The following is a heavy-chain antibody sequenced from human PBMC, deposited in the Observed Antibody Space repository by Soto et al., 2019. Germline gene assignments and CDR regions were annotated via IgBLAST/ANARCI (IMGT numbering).Heavy chain of an antibody. CDR1: GDSINSDNW. Sequence: SETLSLTCAVSGDSINSDNWWTWVRQPPGKGLGWIGEIYHSGRSNYNPSLKSRLTISVYSSKNQFSLKLTSVTAADTAVYYCARLGGFYQSLDSWGQGALVTVSS. CDR2: IYHSGRS. J-gene: IGHJ5*01. CDR3: ARLGGFYQSLDS. V-gene: IGHV4-4*02. D-gene: IGHD3-22*01.